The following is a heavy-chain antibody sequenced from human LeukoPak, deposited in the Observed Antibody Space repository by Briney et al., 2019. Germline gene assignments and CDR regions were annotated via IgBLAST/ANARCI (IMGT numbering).Heavy chain of an antibody. D-gene: IGHD5-12*01. CDR3: ARVVDKRDAFDI. J-gene: IGHJ3*02. CDR2: IYYSGST. V-gene: IGHV4-31*03. CDR1: GGSISSGGYY. Sequence: SETLSLTCTVSGGSISSGGYYWSWIRQHPGKGLEWIGYIYYSGSTYYNPSLKSRVTISVDTSKNQFSLKLSSVTAADTAVYYCARVVDKRDAFDIWGQGTMVTVSS.